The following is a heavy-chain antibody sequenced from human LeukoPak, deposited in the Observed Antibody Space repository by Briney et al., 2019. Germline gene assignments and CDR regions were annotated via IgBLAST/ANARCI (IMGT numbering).Heavy chain of an antibody. CDR1: GGSISSSSYY. CDR2: IYYSGST. D-gene: IGHD3/OR15-3a*01. J-gene: IGHJ2*01. V-gene: IGHV4-39*01. CDR3: ARVSRSEIFGLPAHWYFDL. Sequence: SETLSLTCTVSGGSISSSSYYWGWIRQPPGKGLEWIGSIYYSGSTYYNPSLKSRVTISVDTSKNQFSLKLSPVTAADTAVYYCARVSRSEIFGLPAHWYFDLWGRGTLVTVSS.